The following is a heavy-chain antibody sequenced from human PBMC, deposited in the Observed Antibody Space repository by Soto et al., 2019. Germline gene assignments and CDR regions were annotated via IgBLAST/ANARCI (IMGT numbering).Heavy chain of an antibody. CDR2: ISYDGSNK. CDR3: ASLGNTNYYGSGSFRNWFDP. CDR1: GFTFSSYA. J-gene: IGHJ5*02. Sequence: QVQLVESGGGVVQPGRSLRLSCAASGFTFSSYAMHWVRQAPGKGLEWVAVISYDGSNKYYADSVKGRFTISRDNSKNTLYLQMNSLRAEDTAVYYCASLGNTNYYGSGSFRNWFDPWGQGTLVTVSS. D-gene: IGHD3-10*01. V-gene: IGHV3-30-3*01.